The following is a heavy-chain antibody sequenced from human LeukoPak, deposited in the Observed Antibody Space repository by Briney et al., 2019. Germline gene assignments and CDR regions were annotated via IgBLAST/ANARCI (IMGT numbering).Heavy chain of an antibody. D-gene: IGHD3-10*01. V-gene: IGHV3-21*01. Sequence: GGSLRLSCAASGFTFSSYSMNWVRQAPGKGLEWVSSISSSSSYIYYADSVKGRFTISRDNAKNSLYLQMNSLRAEDTAVYYCARDRNYYGSGSSPGTFDYWGQGTLVTVSS. CDR1: GFTFSSYS. CDR3: ARDRNYYGSGSSPGTFDY. CDR2: ISSSSSYI. J-gene: IGHJ4*02.